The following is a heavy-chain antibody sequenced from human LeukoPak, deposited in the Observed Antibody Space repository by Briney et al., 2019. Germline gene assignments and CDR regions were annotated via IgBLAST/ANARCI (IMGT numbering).Heavy chain of an antibody. CDR2: ISYDGSNK. J-gene: IGHJ4*02. CDR3: ARVESSLWFGEL. Sequence: GGSLRLSCAASGFTFSSYAMHWVRQAPGKGLEWVAVISYDGSNKYYADSVKGRFTISRDNSKNTLYLQMNSLRAEDTAVYYCARVESSLWFGELWGQGTLVTVSS. D-gene: IGHD3-10*01. CDR1: GFTFSSYA. V-gene: IGHV3-30*04.